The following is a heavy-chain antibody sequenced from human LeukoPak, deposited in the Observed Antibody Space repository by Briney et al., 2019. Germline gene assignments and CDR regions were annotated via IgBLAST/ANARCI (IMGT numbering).Heavy chain of an antibody. CDR2: IKQDGSEK. V-gene: IGHV3-7*01. Sequence: PGGSLRLSCAASGFTFSSYWMSWVRQAPGKGLEWVANIKQDGSEKYYVDSVKGRFTISRDNAKNSLYLQRNSLRAEDTAVYYCVCDSSSWYSGYFQHWGQGTLVTVSS. J-gene: IGHJ1*01. D-gene: IGHD6-13*01. CDR1: GFTFSSYW. CDR3: VCDSSSWYSGYFQH.